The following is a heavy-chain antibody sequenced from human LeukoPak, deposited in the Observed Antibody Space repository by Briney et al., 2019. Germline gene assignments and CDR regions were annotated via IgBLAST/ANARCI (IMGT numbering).Heavy chain of an antibody. J-gene: IGHJ6*03. CDR1: GGSISSYY. CDR3: ARPEYYYGDYYYYYYMDV. D-gene: IGHD3-10*01. V-gene: IGHV4-59*01. CDR2: IYYSGST. Sequence: SETLSLTCTVSGGSISSYYWSWIRQPPGKGLEWIGYIYYSGSTNYNPSLKSRVTISVDTSKNQFSLKLSSVTAADTAVYYCARPEYYYGDYYYYYYMDVWGKGTTVTISS.